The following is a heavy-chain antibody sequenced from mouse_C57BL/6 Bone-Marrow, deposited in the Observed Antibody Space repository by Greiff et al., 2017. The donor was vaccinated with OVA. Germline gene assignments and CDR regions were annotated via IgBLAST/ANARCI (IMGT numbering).Heavy chain of an antibody. V-gene: IGHV1-42*01. J-gene: IGHJ2*01. Sequence: VQLQQSGPELVKPGASVKISCKASGYSFTGYYMNWVKQSPEKSLEWIGEINPSTGGTTYNQKFKAKATLNVDKSSSTAYMQLKILTSEDSAVYYCARDSYYSNYFDYWGQGTILTVSS. CDR2: INPSTGGT. CDR1: GYSFTGYY. CDR3: ARDSYYSNYFDY. D-gene: IGHD2-12*01.